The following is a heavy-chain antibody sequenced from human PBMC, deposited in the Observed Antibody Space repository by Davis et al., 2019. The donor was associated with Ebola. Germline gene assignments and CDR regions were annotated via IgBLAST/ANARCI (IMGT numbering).Heavy chain of an antibody. CDR1: GYSFTSYW. CDR2: IDPSDSYT. CDR3: ARPLNQDVDTEYY. J-gene: IGHJ4*02. V-gene: IGHV5-10-1*01. Sequence: KVSCKGSGYSFTSYWISWVRQMPGKGLEWMGRIDPSDSYTNYSPSFQGHVTISADQSISTAYLQWSSLKASDTAMYYCARPLNQDVDTEYYWGQGTLVTVSS. D-gene: IGHD5-18*01.